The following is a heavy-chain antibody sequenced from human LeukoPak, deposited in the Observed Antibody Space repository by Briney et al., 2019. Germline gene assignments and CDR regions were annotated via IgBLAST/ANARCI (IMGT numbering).Heavy chain of an antibody. V-gene: IGHV1-18*01. CDR3: ARVTAAIYGFDF. D-gene: IGHD6-13*01. Sequence: ASVKVSCKASGYTFATYGISWVRQAPGQGLEWMGWISGYNGNTNYVQKLQGRVTMTTDTSTSTAYMELRSLRSDDTAVYYCARVTAAIYGFDFWCQGTLVTVSS. J-gene: IGHJ4*02. CDR1: GYTFATYG. CDR2: ISGYNGNT.